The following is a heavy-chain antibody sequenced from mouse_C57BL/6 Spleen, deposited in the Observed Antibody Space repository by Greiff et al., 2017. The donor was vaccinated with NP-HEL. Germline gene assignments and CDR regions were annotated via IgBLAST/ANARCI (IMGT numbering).Heavy chain of an antibody. J-gene: IGHJ3*01. CDR1: GFSLTSYG. CDR2: IWSGGST. V-gene: IGHV2-2*01. Sequence: QVQLKQSGPGLVQPSQSLSITCTVSGFSLTSYGVHWVRQSPGKGLEWLGVIWSGGSTDYNAAFISRLSISKDNSKSQVFFKMNSLQADDTAIYYCASQRGFAYWGQGTLVTVSA. CDR3: ASQRGFAY.